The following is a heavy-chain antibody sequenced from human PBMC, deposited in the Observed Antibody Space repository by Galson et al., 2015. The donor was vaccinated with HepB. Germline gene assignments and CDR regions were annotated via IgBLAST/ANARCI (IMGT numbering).Heavy chain of an antibody. V-gene: IGHV3-53*01. CDR2: IYSGVST. CDR1: GFSVSTNY. CDR3: ARAPRYCTNAVCTGSYYLDY. Sequence: SLRLSCAASGFSVSTNYVNWVRQAPGKGLEWVSVIYSGVSTSYADSVKGRFTISRDTSKNTLYLQMNSLRAEDTAVYYCARAPRYCTNAVCTGSYYLDYWGQGTLVTVSS. J-gene: IGHJ4*02. D-gene: IGHD2-8*01.